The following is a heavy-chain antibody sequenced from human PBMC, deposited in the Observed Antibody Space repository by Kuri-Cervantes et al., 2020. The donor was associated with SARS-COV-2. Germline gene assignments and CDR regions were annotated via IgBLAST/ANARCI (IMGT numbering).Heavy chain of an antibody. D-gene: IGHD4-17*01. CDR1: GGSISSSSYY. J-gene: IGHJ4*02. Sequence: SETLSLTCTVSGGSISSSSYYWGWIRQPPGKGLEWIGSIYHSGSTYYNPSLKSRVTISVDRSKNQFSLKLSSVTAADTAVYYCARVYGVAFDYWGQGTLVTVSS. CDR3: ARVYGVAFDY. CDR2: IYHSGST. V-gene: IGHV4-39*07.